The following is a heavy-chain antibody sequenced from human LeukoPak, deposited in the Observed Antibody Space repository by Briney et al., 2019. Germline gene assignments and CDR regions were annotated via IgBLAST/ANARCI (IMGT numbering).Heavy chain of an antibody. V-gene: IGHV1-2*02. CDR3: ARDPGYSSGWHHF. D-gene: IGHD6-19*01. CDR1: GYTFTGYY. CDR2: INPNSGGT. Sequence: GASVNVSCKASGYTFTGYYMHWVRQAPGQGLEWMGWINPNSGGTNYAQKFQGRVTMTRDTSISTAYMELSRLRSDDTAVYYCARDPGYSSGWHHFWGQGTLVTVSS. J-gene: IGHJ4*02.